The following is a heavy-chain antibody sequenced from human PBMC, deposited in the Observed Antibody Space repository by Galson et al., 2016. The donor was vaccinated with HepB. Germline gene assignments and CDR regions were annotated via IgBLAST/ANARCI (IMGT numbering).Heavy chain of an antibody. CDR2: IYGSGRT. D-gene: IGHD5-18*01. Sequence: SLRLSCAASGFTVSDSYMSWVRQAPGKGLEWVSVIYGSGRTHYADSVKGRFTVSRDNSKNTVYLQMNSLRAEDTAVYYCARDPHSLDYWGQGTLVTVSS. J-gene: IGHJ4*02. CDR3: ARDPHSLDY. CDR1: GFTVSDSY. V-gene: IGHV3-53*01.